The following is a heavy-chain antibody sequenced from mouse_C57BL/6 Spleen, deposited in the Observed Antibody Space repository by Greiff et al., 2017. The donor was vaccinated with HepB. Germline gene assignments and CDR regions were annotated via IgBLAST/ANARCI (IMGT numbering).Heavy chain of an antibody. Sequence: EVQLQESGPGLVKPSQSLSLTCSVTGYSITSGYYWNWIRQFPGNKLEWMGYISYDGSNNYNPSLKNRISITRDTSKNQFFLKLNSVTTEDTATYYCARGRTTTVVEGDYYAMDYWGQGTSVTVSS. CDR3: ARGRTTTVVEGDYYAMDY. V-gene: IGHV3-6*01. J-gene: IGHJ4*01. CDR1: GYSITSGYY. D-gene: IGHD1-1*01. CDR2: ISYDGSN.